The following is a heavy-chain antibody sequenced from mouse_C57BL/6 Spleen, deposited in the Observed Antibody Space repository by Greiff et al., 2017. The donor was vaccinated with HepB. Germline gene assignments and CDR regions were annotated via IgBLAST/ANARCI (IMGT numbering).Heavy chain of an antibody. CDR2: IDPSDSYT. D-gene: IGHD4-1*01. V-gene: IGHV1-50*01. J-gene: IGHJ2*01. CDR3: ATNWDPDY. CDR1: GYTFTSYW. Sequence: QVQLQQPGAELVKPGASVKLSCKASGYTFTSYWMQWVKQRPGQGLEWIGEIDPSDSYTNYNQKFKGKATLTVDKSSSTAYMQLSSLTSEDSAVYYGATNWDPDYWGQGTTLTVSS.